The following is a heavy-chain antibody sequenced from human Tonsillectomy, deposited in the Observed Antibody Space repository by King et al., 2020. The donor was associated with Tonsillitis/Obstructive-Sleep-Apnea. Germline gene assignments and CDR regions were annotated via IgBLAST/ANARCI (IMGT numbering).Heavy chain of an antibody. V-gene: IGHV4-34*01. Sequence: VQLQQWGAGLLKPSETLSLTCAVYGGSFSGYYWNWIRQPPGKGLEWIGEINYSGSTNYNPSLKSRVTISVDTSKNQFSLKLSSVTAADTAVYYCARGRDIVVVVDKNWFDPWGQGTLVTVSS. J-gene: IGHJ5*02. CDR3: ARGRDIVVVVDKNWFDP. CDR1: GGSFSGYY. D-gene: IGHD2-15*01. CDR2: INYSGST.